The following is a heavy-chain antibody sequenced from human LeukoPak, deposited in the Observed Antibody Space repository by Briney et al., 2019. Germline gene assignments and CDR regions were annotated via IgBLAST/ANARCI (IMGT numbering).Heavy chain of an antibody. V-gene: IGHV1-69*13. CDR1: GGTFSSYG. D-gene: IGHD6-13*01. J-gene: IGHJ5*02. CDR3: GVSTQVYTSNWYGWFDP. CDR2: ITPMFGTV. Sequence: SVKVSCKTSGGTFSSYGFSCVRQAPGQGLEWLGGITPMFGTVTYAQKFQGRVTITADESTSTVYMELSSQRSEDTAMYYCGVSTQVYTSNWYGWFDPWGQGTLVTVSS.